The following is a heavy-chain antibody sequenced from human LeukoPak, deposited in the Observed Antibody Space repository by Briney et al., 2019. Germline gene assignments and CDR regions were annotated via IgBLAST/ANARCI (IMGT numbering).Heavy chain of an antibody. CDR2: ISSSGSTI. V-gene: IGHV3-48*03. J-gene: IGHJ4*02. CDR3: ARSQTYSYYYDSSGYLGY. D-gene: IGHD3-22*01. Sequence: PGGSLRLSCAASVFTFSSYEMNWVRQAPGKGLEGVPYISSSGSTIYYADSVKGRFTISRDNAKNSLYLQMNSLRAEDTAVYYCARSQTYSYYYDSSGYLGYWGQGTLVTVPS. CDR1: VFTFSSYE.